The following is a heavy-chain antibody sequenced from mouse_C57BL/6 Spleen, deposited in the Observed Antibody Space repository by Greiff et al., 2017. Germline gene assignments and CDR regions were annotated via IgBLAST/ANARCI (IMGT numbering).Heavy chain of an antibody. CDR1: GFNIKDDY. CDR3: TTFNWDENY. D-gene: IGHD4-1*01. Sequence: VQLKQSGAELVRPGASVKLSCTASGFNIKDDYMHWVKQRPEQGLEWIGWLDPENGDTEYASKFQGKATITADTSSNTAYLQLSSLTSEDTAVYYCTTFNWDENYWGQGTTLTVSS. J-gene: IGHJ2*01. V-gene: IGHV14-4*01. CDR2: LDPENGDT.